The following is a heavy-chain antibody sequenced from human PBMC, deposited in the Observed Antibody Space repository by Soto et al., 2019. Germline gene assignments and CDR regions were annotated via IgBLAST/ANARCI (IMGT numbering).Heavy chain of an antibody. V-gene: IGHV6-1*01. Sequence: PSQTLSLTCAISGDSVSSNSAAWNWIRQSPSGGLEWLGRTYYRSRWYNDYAVSVRSRITINPDTSKNQFSLHLNSVTPEDTAVYYCARGEIDYIWGSYRLYYFDYWGQGTLVTVSS. D-gene: IGHD3-16*02. CDR2: TYYRSRWYN. CDR1: GDSVSSNSAA. CDR3: ARGEIDYIWGSYRLYYFDY. J-gene: IGHJ4*02.